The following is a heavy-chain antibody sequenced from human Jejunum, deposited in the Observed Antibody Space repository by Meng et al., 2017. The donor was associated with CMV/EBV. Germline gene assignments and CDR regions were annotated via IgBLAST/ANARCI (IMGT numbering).Heavy chain of an antibody. D-gene: IGHD6-19*01. CDR3: ARLSKDGWSTFDY. CDR1: GGSMISYY. CDR2: IYTSGST. V-gene: IGHV4-4*07. Sequence: VPRQDAGPGLVNPSATLSLTCSVSGGSMISYYWSWIRQPAGKGLEWIGHIYTSGSTNYSPSLKSRVTMSLDTAKNQFSLKVSSVTAADTAVYYCARLSKDGWSTFDYWGQGTLVTVSS. J-gene: IGHJ4*02.